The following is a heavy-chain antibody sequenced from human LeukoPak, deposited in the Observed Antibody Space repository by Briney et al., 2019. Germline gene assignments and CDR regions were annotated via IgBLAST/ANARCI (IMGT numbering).Heavy chain of an antibody. V-gene: IGHV4-59*08. Sequence: SETLSLTCTVSGGSISSHYWSWIRQPPGKGLEWIGYIYYSGSTNYNPSLKSRVTISVDTSKNQFSLKLSSVTAADTAVYYCASGRDGYDIRSPFDYWGQGTLVTVSS. CDR2: IYYSGST. J-gene: IGHJ4*02. CDR1: GGSISSHY. CDR3: ASGRDGYDIRSPFDY. D-gene: IGHD3-3*01.